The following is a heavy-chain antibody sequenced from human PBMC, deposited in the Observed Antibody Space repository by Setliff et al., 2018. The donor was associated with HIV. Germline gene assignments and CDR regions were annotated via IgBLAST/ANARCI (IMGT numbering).Heavy chain of an antibody. Sequence: SETLSLTCTVSGGSISSYYWSWIRRPPGKRLEWIGYIYYSGSTNYNPSLKSRVTISVDTSKNQFSLKLSSVTAADTAVHYCARGDGTKYYYYYYMDVWGKGTTVTVSS. CDR1: GGSISSYY. D-gene: IGHD1-7*01. V-gene: IGHV4-59*01. CDR2: IYYSGST. CDR3: ARGDGTKYYYYYYMDV. J-gene: IGHJ6*03.